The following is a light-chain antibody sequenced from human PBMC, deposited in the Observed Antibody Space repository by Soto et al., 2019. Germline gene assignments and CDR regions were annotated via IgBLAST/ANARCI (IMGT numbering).Light chain of an antibody. CDR2: SAF. Sequence: EMDMTQSPATLSVSPGEGATLSCRAAQNIGNSLGWYQQRPGQAPRLLIYSAFHRATGIPARFSGSGSGTEFTLTINSLQPEDSATYYCQYLGSFGQGTKLEIK. J-gene: IGKJ2*01. CDR1: QNIGNS. V-gene: IGKV3-15*01. CDR3: QYLGS.